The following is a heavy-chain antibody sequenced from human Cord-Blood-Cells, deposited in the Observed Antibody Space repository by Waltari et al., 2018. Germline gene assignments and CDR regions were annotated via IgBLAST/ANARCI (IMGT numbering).Heavy chain of an antibody. CDR3: AKEGGFGTMIVVANDAFDI. D-gene: IGHD3-22*01. V-gene: IGHV3-23*01. CDR1: GFTFSSYA. J-gene: IGHJ3*02. Sequence: EVQLLESGGGLVQPGGSLRLSCAASGFTFSSYAMSWVRQAPGKGLECVSAISGSGGSTYYADSVKGRFTISRDNSKNTLYLQMNSLRAEDTAVYYCAKEGGFGTMIVVANDAFDIWGQGTMVTVSS. CDR2: ISGSGGST.